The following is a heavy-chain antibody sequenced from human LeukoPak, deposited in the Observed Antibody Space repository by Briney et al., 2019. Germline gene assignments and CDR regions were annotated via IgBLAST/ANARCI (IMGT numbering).Heavy chain of an antibody. CDR2: ISYDGSNK. J-gene: IGHJ4*02. Sequence: GGSLRLSCAASGFAFNTYSMNWVRQAPGKGLEWVAVISYDGSNKYYADSVKGRFTISRDNSKNTLYLQMNSLRAEDTAVYYCARGGLRFLEWLLSDYWGQGTLVTVSS. CDR1: GFAFNTYS. D-gene: IGHD3-3*01. V-gene: IGHV3-30*03. CDR3: ARGGLRFLEWLLSDY.